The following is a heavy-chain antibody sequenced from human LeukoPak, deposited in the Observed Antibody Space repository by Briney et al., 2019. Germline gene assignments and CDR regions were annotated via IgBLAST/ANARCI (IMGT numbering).Heavy chain of an antibody. J-gene: IGHJ6*02. CDR2: IKHDGSEK. Sequence: GESLRLSCAASGFTFSSYWMSWVRQAPGKGLEWVANIKHDGSEKYYLSFVKGRFTISRDNAKNSLYLQMNSLRAEDKDVYYCARDSLRYDFWSGYYTPYYYYYYGMDVWGQGTTVTVSS. V-gene: IGHV3-7*01. CDR1: GFTFSSYW. D-gene: IGHD3-3*01. CDR3: ARDSLRYDFWSGYYTPYYYYYYGMDV.